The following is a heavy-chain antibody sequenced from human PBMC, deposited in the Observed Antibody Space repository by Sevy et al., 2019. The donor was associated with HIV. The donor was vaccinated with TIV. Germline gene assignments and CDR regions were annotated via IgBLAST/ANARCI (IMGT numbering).Heavy chain of an antibody. CDR2: VSGSSNYI. D-gene: IGHD1-26*01. CDR1: GFTFIRYN. V-gene: IGHV3-21*06. J-gene: IGHJ4*02. Sequence: GGSLRLSCAASGFTFIRYNMNWVRQAPGKGLEWVSSVSGSSNYIYYAESLKGRFIISRDNAKDTLYLQMNSLRADDTAVYYCARGPPDGSYDYFDYWGQGTLVTLSS. CDR3: ARGPPDGSYDYFDY.